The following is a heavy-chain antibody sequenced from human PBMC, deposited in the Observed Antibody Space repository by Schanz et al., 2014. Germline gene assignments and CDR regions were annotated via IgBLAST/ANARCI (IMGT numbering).Heavy chain of an antibody. J-gene: IGHJ4*02. Sequence: QVQLVQSGAEVKKPGASVKVSCKASGYTFTSYGISWVRQAPGQGPEWMGWISDYNADTKYAQKVQGRVTMTTDTSTSTAYMELSNLRSEDTAVYYCARAGQDYSDSSGYATYYFGNWGQGTLVTVSS. D-gene: IGHD3-22*01. CDR1: GYTFTSYG. V-gene: IGHV1-18*04. CDR3: ARAGQDYSDSSGYATYYFGN. CDR2: ISDYNADT.